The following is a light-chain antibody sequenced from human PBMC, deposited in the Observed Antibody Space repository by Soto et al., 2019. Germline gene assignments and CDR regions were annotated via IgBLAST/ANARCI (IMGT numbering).Light chain of an antibody. J-gene: IGKJ5*01. V-gene: IGKV1-9*01. CDR3: QQLKSYPIT. CDR2: AAF. Sequence: DSQLTQSPSFLSASVGDRVTISCRASQGLSSYLAWYQQKPGKAPNLLIYAAFTLQSGVPSRFSGSGSGTEFTLTISSLQPEDFATYYCQQLKSYPITFGQGTRLEIK. CDR1: QGLSSY.